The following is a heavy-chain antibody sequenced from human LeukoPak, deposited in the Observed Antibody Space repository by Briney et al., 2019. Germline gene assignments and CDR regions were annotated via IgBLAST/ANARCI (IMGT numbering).Heavy chain of an antibody. CDR2: ISDIGSI. Sequence: SETLSLTCTVSGGSISSYYWSWIRQPPGKGLEWIAYISDIGSINYNPSLKSRVTISLDASKNQFSLRLSSVTATDTAVYYCARRAVPASPGMYYFDYWGQGTLVTVSS. J-gene: IGHJ4*02. CDR3: ARRAVPASPGMYYFDY. V-gene: IGHV4-59*08. CDR1: GGSISSYY. D-gene: IGHD2-2*01.